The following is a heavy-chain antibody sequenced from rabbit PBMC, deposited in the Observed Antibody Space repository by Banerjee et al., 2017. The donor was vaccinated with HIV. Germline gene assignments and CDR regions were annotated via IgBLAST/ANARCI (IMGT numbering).Heavy chain of an antibody. D-gene: IGHD6-1*01. V-gene: IGHV1S45*01. CDR3: ARDRGVTGYAYATYYFNL. CDR1: GFSFSGSYY. CDR2: IYAGSSGVT. J-gene: IGHJ4*01. Sequence: QEQLEESGGDLVKPGASLTLTCTASGFSFSGSYYMCWVRQAPGKGLEWIACIYAGSSGVTYYANWAKGRFTISKTSSTTVTLQMTSLTAADTATYFCARDRGVTGYAYATYYFNLWGPGTLVTVS.